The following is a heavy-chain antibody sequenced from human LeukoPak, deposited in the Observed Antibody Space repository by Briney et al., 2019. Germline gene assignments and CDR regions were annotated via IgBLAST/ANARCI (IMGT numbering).Heavy chain of an antibody. J-gene: IGHJ4*02. CDR1: GYTFTSYY. CDR2: INPSGGST. CDR3: ARDGGRDYGDYSLSGYFDY. V-gene: IGHV1-46*01. Sequence: GASVKVSCKASGYTFTSYYMHWVRQAPGQGLEWMGIINPSGGSTSYAQKFQGRVTMTRDTSTSTVYMELSSLRSEDTAVYYCARDGGRDYGDYSLSGYFDYWGQGTLVTVSS. D-gene: IGHD4-17*01.